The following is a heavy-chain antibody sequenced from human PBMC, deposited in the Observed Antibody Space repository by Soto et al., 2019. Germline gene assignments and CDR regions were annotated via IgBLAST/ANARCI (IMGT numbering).Heavy chain of an antibody. CDR3: ARDSVGATKSRPDAFDI. CDR2: ISAYNGNT. CDR1: GYTFTSYG. V-gene: IGHV1-18*01. Sequence: QVQLVQSGAEVKKPGASVKVSCKASGYTFTSYGISWVRQAPGQGLEWMGWISAYNGNTNYAQKLLGRVTMTTDTSTSTAYMELRSLRSDDTAVYYCARDSVGATKSRPDAFDIWGQGTMVTVSS. D-gene: IGHD1-26*01. J-gene: IGHJ3*02.